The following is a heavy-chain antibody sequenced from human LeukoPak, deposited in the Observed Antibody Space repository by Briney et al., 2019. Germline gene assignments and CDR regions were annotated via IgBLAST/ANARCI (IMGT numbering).Heavy chain of an antibody. Sequence: PSETLSLTCTVSGGSISSYYWSWIRQPPGKGLEWIGYIHYSGSTNYNPSLKSRVTISVDTSKNQFSLKLSSVTAADTAVYYCARALQTYDFWSGYYDYFDYWGQGTLVTVSS. V-gene: IGHV4-59*01. D-gene: IGHD3-3*01. CDR1: GGSISSYY. CDR3: ARALQTYDFWSGYYDYFDY. CDR2: IHYSGST. J-gene: IGHJ4*02.